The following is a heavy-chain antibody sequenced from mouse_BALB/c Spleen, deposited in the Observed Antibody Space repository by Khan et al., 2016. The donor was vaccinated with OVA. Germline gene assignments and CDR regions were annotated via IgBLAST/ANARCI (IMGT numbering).Heavy chain of an antibody. CDR3: ARRGYGGFAF. CDR1: GYTFSSYW. V-gene: IGHV1-9*01. D-gene: IGHD2-2*01. J-gene: IGHJ3*01. Sequence: QVQLKQSGGDLMKPGASVKISCKATGYTFSSYWIEWVKQRPGHGLEWIGQIFPGSVSITYNEKFNGKATFTADTSSNTAYMQLSSLTSEDSADYYGARRGYGGFAFWGQGTLVTVSA. CDR2: IFPGSVSI.